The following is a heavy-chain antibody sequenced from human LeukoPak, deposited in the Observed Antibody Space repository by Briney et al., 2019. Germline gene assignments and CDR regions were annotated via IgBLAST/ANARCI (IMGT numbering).Heavy chain of an antibody. J-gene: IGHJ4*02. CDR3: ARGGYSYGFDNFDF. V-gene: IGHV1-69*13. CDR1: GGTFSSYA. Sequence: ASVKVSCKASGGTFSSYAISWVRQAPGQGLEWMGGIIPIFGTANYAQKFQGRVTITADESTSTAYMELSSLRSEDTAVYYCARGGYSYGFDNFDFWGQGTLVTVSS. CDR2: IIPIFGTA. D-gene: IGHD5-18*01.